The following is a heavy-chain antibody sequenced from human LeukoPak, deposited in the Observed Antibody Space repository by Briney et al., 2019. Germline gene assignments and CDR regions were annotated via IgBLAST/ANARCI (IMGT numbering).Heavy chain of an antibody. V-gene: IGHV3-23*01. CDR3: AKGFGGMITFGGVPGY. Sequence: GGSLRLSCAASGFTFSSYAMSWVRQALGKGLEWVSAICGSVGSTYYADSAKGRFAISRDNSKNTLYLQMNSLRAEDTAVYYCAKGFGGMITFGGVPGYWGQGTLVSVSS. CDR2: ICGSVGST. D-gene: IGHD3-16*01. CDR1: GFTFSSYA. J-gene: IGHJ4*02.